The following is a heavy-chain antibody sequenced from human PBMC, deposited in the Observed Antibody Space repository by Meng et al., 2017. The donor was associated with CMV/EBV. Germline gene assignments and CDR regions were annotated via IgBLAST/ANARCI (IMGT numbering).Heavy chain of an antibody. CDR1: GGPISSYS. Sequence: VRLLEAGPGLVKPSETPSLTCTVSGGPISSYSWSCIRQPAGKGLEWIGRIYTSGSTNYNPSLKSRVTMSVDTSKNQFSLKLSSVTAADTAVYYCARDSSGWYPHFDYWGQGTLVTVSS. D-gene: IGHD6-19*01. J-gene: IGHJ4*02. V-gene: IGHV4-4*07. CDR3: ARDSSGWYPHFDY. CDR2: IYTSGST.